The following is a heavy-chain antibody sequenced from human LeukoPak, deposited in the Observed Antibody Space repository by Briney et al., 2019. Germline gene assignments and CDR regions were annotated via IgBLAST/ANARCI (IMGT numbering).Heavy chain of an antibody. V-gene: IGHV1-69*04. D-gene: IGHD5-18*01. J-gene: IGHJ4*02. CDR3: ARTSFHYSYGYGGGLYFDY. Sequence: SVKVSCKASGGTFSSYAISWVRQAPGQGREWMGRIFPILGIANYAQKFQGRVTITADKSTSTAYMELSSLRSEDTAVYYCARTSFHYSYGYGGGLYFDYWGQGTLVTVSS. CDR1: GGTFSSYA. CDR2: IFPILGIA.